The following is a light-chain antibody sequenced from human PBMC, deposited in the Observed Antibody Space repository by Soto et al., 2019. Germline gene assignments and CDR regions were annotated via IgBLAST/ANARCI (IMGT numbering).Light chain of an antibody. J-gene: IGKJ4*01. CDR1: QSVRSN. V-gene: IGKV3-15*01. CDR3: QQYKNWPPLT. CDR2: GAS. Sequence: EIVMTQSPGTLSVSPGESATLSCRASQSVRSNLAWYQQKPGQAPRLLIYGASTRAIGIPARFSGSGSGTEFTLTISSLQSEDFAVYYCQQYKNWPPLTFGGGTKVEIK.